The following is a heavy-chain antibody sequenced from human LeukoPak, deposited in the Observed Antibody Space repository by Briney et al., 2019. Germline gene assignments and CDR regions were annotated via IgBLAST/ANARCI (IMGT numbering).Heavy chain of an antibody. CDR3: AKEGYCSGGSCYSSWGYYYYYYMDV. D-gene: IGHD2-15*01. Sequence: PGGTLRLSCAASGFTFSSYGMSWVRQAPGKGLEWVSAISGSGGSTYYADSVKGRFTISRDNSKNTLYLQMNSLRAEDTAVYYCAKEGYCSGGSCYSSWGYYYYYYMDVWGKGTTVTISS. CDR1: GFTFSSYG. V-gene: IGHV3-23*01. J-gene: IGHJ6*03. CDR2: ISGSGGST.